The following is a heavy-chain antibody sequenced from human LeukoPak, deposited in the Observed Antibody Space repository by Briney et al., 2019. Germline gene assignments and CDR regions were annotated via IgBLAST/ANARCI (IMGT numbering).Heavy chain of an antibody. CDR3: ARGLITMVRGVILGLGNPDWFDP. D-gene: IGHD3-10*01. CDR1: GGSISSSSYY. V-gene: IGHV4-61*01. J-gene: IGHJ5*02. CDR2: IYYSGST. Sequence: SETLSLTCTVSGGSISSSSYYWSWIRQPPGKGLEWIGYIYYSGSTNYNPSLKSRVTISVDTSKNQFSLKLSSVTAADTAVYYCARGLITMVRGVILGLGNPDWFDPWGQGTLVTVSS.